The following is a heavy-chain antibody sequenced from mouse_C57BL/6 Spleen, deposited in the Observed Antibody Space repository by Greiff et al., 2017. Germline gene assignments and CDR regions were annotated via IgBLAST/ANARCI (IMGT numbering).Heavy chain of an antibody. J-gene: IGHJ1*03. Sequence: QVQLQQPGAELVMPGASVKLSCKASGYTFTSYWMHWVKQRPGQGLEWIGEIDPSDSYTNYNQQFKGKSTLTVAKSSSTAYMQLSSLTSGDSAVYYCARSSYSNYPWWYFDVWGTGTTVTVSS. D-gene: IGHD2-5*01. CDR1: GYTFTSYW. V-gene: IGHV1-69*01. CDR3: ARSSYSNYPWWYFDV. CDR2: IDPSDSYT.